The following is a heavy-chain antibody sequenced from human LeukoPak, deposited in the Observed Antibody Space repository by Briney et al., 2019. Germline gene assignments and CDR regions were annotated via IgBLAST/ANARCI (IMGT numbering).Heavy chain of an antibody. V-gene: IGHV3-49*03. J-gene: IGHJ4*02. CDR1: GFTYGDYA. CDR3: TRDGGIVGAPTYGY. CDR2: IRSKAYGGTT. D-gene: IGHD1-26*01. Sequence: GGSLRLSCTASGFTYGDYAMSWFRQAPGKGLEWVGFIRSKAYGGTTEYAASVKGRFTISRDDSKSIAYLQMNSLKTEDTAVYYCTRDGGIVGAPTYGYWGQGTLVTVSS.